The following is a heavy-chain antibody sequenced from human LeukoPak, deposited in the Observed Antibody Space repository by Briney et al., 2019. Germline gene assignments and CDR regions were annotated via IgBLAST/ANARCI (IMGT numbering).Heavy chain of an antibody. D-gene: IGHD2-2*01. CDR2: INPSGGGT. CDR3: ARRGGCISTSCNLDY. V-gene: IGHV1-46*03. J-gene: IGHJ4*02. Sequence: ASVKVSCKTSGYTFTSYYMHWMRQAPGQGLEWVGVINPSGGGTSSAQKFQGRVTMTRDTSTSTVYMDLSSLRSEDTAIYYCARRGGCISTSCNLDYWGQGTLVTVSS. CDR1: GYTFTSYY.